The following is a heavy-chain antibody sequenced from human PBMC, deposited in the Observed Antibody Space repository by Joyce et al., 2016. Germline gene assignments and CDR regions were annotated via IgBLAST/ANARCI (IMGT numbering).Heavy chain of an antibody. CDR1: GGTFSSNT. D-gene: IGHD4-17*01. V-gene: IGHV1-69*08. J-gene: IGHJ3*02. CDR3: AKDTALDAFDI. CDR2: IIPSLGVA. Sequence: QVQLVQSGAEVKKPGSSVKVSCKASGGTFSSNTVSWVRQAPGQGLEWMGRIIPSLGVANYAQKFQGRLTITADKSTNTAYMELSSLRSEDTAVYYCAKDTALDAFDIWGQGTMVTVSS.